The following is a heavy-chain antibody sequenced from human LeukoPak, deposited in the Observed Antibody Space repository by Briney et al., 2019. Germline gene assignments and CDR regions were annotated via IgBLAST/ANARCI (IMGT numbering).Heavy chain of an antibody. D-gene: IGHD1-26*01. CDR1: GGSFSGYY. CDR2: INHSGST. J-gene: IGHJ4*02. Sequence: SPSETLSLTCAVYGGSFSGYYWSWIRQPPGKGLEWIGEINHSGSTNYNPSLKSRVTISVDTSKNQISLRLNSVTAADTAMYYCAKSGGYGLIDYWGQGTLVTVSS. CDR3: AKSGGYGLIDY. V-gene: IGHV4-34*01.